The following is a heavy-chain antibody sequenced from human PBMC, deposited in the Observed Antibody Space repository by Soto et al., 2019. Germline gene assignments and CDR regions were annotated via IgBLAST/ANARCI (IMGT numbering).Heavy chain of an antibody. CDR1: GGTFSNYV. CDR2: IVPLSGTS. Sequence: QVLLVQSGAEVKKPGTSVKVSCKLSGGTFSNYVINWVRQAPGQGLEGVGRIVPLSGTSDYAQKFQGRVTITADRSTGTADMELSSLRSEDTAVYFCARRPLYSGPVGDSYYYAMDVWGQGTTVTVSS. CDR3: ARRPLYSGPVGDSYYYAMDV. J-gene: IGHJ6*02. D-gene: IGHD5-12*01. V-gene: IGHV1-69*06.